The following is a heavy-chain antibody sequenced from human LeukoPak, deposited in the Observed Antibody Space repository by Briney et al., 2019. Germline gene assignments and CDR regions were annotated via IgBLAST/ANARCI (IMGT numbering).Heavy chain of an antibody. J-gene: IGHJ4*02. V-gene: IGHV3-66*01. CDR1: GFTVSSNY. Sequence: GSLRLSCAASGFTVSSNYMSWVHQAPGKGLEWVSVIYSGGSTYYADSVKGRFTISRDNSKNTLYLQMNSLRAEDTAVYYCARGMAAAGTFDYRGQGTLVTVSS. CDR2: IYSGGST. CDR3: ARGMAAAGTFDY. D-gene: IGHD6-13*01.